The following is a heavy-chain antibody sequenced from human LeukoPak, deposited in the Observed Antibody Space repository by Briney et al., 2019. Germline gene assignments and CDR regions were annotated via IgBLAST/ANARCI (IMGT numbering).Heavy chain of an antibody. CDR2: IYYSGST. Sequence: PSETLSLTCTVSGGSISSYYWSWIRQPPGKGLEWIGYIYYSGSTYYNPSLKSRVTISVDTSKNQFSLKLSSVTAADTAVYYCARNPLAVTTYYYYGIDVWGQGTTVTVSS. D-gene: IGHD4-11*01. J-gene: IGHJ6*02. CDR1: GGSISSYY. CDR3: ARNPLAVTTYYYYGIDV. V-gene: IGHV4-59*08.